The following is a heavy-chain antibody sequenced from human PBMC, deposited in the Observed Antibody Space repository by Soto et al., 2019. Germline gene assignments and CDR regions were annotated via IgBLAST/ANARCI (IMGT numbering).Heavy chain of an antibody. CDR2: INTSGGGT. Sequence: ASVKVSCKASGYAFTRYYIHWVRQAPGQGLEWMGIINTSGGGTTYAQKFQARVTLTRDASTSTVYVQLSSLRSDDTAVYYCARGGSGTTDNWFDPWGPGTLVTVSS. J-gene: IGHJ5*02. CDR1: GYAFTRYY. V-gene: IGHV1-46*01. CDR3: ARGGSGTTDNWFDP. D-gene: IGHD1-1*01.